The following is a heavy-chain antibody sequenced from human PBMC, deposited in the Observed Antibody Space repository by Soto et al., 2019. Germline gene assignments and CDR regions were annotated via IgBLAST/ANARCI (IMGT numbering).Heavy chain of an antibody. CDR3: AREYQVRGVIPPILFDY. CDR2: IKQDGSEK. D-gene: IGHD3-10*01. J-gene: IGHJ4*02. V-gene: IGHV3-7*05. CDR1: GFTFSSYW. Sequence: GGSLRLSCVASGFTFSSYWMSWVRQAPGKGLEWVANIKQDGSEKYYVDSVKGRFTISRDNAKNSLYLQMNSLRAEDTAVYYCAREYQVRGVIPPILFDYWGQGTLVTVSS.